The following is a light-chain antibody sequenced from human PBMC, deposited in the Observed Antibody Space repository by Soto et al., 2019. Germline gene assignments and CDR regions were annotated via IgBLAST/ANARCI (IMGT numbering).Light chain of an antibody. J-gene: IGKJ2*01. CDR3: QQYITSPYT. Sequence: EVVLTQSPGTLSLSPGEGATLSCRVSQTLSSAYLAWYQQKPGQAPRLLISATSIRATGIPDRFSGGGSGTEFTLIITRLEPEDCAVDYCQQYITSPYTCGQGSKLEIK. CDR1: QTLSSAY. CDR2: ATS. V-gene: IGKV3-20*01.